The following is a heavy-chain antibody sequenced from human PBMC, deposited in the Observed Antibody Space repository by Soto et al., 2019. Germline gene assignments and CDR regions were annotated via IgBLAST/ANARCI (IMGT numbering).Heavy chain of an antibody. J-gene: IGHJ3*02. V-gene: IGHV3-64D*06. D-gene: IGHD3-22*01. CDR3: VKYYYDSSGYYGLNAFDI. Sequence: GGSLRLSCLASRFTFSNYAMHWVRQAPGKGLEYVSTISSNGDSTYYADSVKGRFTISRDSSKNTLYLQMSSLRAEDTAVYYCVKYYYDSSGYYGLNAFDIWGQGTMVTV. CDR1: RFTFSNYA. CDR2: ISSNGDST.